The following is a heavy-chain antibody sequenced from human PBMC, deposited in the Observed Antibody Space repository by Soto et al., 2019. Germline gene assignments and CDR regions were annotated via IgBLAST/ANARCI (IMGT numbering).Heavy chain of an antibody. D-gene: IGHD4-17*01. Sequence: QVQLVESGGGVVQPGRSLRLSCAASGFTFSSYGMHWVRQAPGKGLEWVAVISYDGSNKYYADSVKGRFTISRDNSKNTLYLQMNSLRAEDTAVYYCAKDYTVTLSGYFEYWGQGTLVTVSS. CDR1: GFTFSSYG. J-gene: IGHJ4*02. CDR3: AKDYTVTLSGYFEY. V-gene: IGHV3-30*18. CDR2: ISYDGSNK.